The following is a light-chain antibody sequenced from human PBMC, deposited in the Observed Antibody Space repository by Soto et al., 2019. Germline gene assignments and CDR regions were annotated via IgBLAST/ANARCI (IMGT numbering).Light chain of an antibody. CDR1: QSISSW. V-gene: IGKV1-5*03. CDR3: QLYNSYPIT. CDR2: KAS. Sequence: DIQMTQSPSTLSAAVADRVTITCRASQSISSWLAWYQQKPGKAPKLLIYKASSLESGVPSRFSGSGSGTEFTLAISSLQPDDFATYYCQLYNSYPITFGQGTRLEIK. J-gene: IGKJ5*01.